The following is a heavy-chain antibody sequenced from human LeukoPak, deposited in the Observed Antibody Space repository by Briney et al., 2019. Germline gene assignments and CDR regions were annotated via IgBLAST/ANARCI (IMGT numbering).Heavy chain of an antibody. D-gene: IGHD3-10*01. Sequence: ASVTVSCKASGYTFTSHGISWVRQAPGQGLEWMGWISAYNGNTNYAQKLQGRVTMTTDTSTSTAYMELRSLRSDDTAVYYCARWGNYYGSGSYSGYYYYYMDVWGKGTTVTISS. V-gene: IGHV1-18*01. CDR2: ISAYNGNT. CDR1: GYTFTSHG. J-gene: IGHJ6*03. CDR3: ARWGNYYGSGSYSGYYYYYMDV.